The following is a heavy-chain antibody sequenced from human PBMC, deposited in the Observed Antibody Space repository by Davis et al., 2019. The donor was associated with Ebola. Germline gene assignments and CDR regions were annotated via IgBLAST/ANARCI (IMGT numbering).Heavy chain of an antibody. CDR3: AREGAEAGTSFDF. J-gene: IGHJ4*02. Sequence: HTGGSLRLSCAGSGFSFSGYWMHWVRQTPGKGLVWVSRIDIDGGSISYADSVKGRFTISRDNAKNTLYLQMNTLRAEDTALYYCAREGAEAGTSFDFWGQGALVTVSS. CDR2: IDIDGGSI. D-gene: IGHD6-13*01. CDR1: GFSFSGYW. V-gene: IGHV3-74*01.